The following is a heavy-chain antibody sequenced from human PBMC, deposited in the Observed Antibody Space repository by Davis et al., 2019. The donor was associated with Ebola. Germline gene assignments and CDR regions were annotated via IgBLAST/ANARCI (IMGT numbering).Heavy chain of an antibody. J-gene: IGHJ4*02. Sequence: SETLSLTCAVSGGSISSSNWWSWVRQPPGKGLEWIGEIYHSGSTNYNPSLKSRVTISVDKSKNQFSLKLSSVTAADTAVYYCARDQGWQQLAYFDYWGQGTLVTVSS. CDR2: IYHSGST. CDR1: GGSISSSNW. CDR3: ARDQGWQQLAYFDY. D-gene: IGHD6-13*01. V-gene: IGHV4-4*02.